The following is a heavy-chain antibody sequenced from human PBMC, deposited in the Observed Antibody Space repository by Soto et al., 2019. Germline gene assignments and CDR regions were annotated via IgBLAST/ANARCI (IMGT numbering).Heavy chain of an antibody. Sequence: EVQLVESGGGLVQPGGSLKLSCAASGLTFSASAMHWVRQAPGKGLEWVGRIRNKVDSYRKVYAAPVNGRFTISRDDSKKMAYLQMNSLTTEDTAVYYCCRHGARWGSCDYWGQGTRVTVSS. V-gene: IGHV3-73*02. J-gene: IGHJ4*02. D-gene: IGHD2-21*01. CDR2: IRNKVDSYRK. CDR3: CRHGARWGSCDY. CDR1: GLTFSASA.